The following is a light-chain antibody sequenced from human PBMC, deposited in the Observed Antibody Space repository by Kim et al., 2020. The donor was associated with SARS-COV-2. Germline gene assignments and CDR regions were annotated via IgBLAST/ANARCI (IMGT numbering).Light chain of an antibody. V-gene: IGLV3-1*01. CDR1: KLGDKY. Sequence: VSPGQTAIITSSGDKLGDKYACWYQQKPGQSAVVVIYEDSKRPSGTHERFSGSNSGNTATLTISGTQAMDEADYYCQAWDSSTAVFGGGTQLTVL. CDR3: QAWDSSTAV. CDR2: EDS. J-gene: IGLJ3*02.